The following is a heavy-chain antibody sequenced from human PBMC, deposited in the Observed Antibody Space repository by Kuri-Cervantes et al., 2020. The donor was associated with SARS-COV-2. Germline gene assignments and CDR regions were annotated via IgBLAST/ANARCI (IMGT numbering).Heavy chain of an antibody. D-gene: IGHD6-6*01. J-gene: IGHJ4*02. CDR1: GCTFSSYA. V-gene: IGHV1-69*13. CDR2: IIPIFGKA. CDR3: AREQPVAAFFDY. Sequence: SVKVSCKASGCTFSSYAIRWVRQAPGQGLEWMGRIIPIFGKANYAQKFQGRVTITPDESTSTAYMELSSLRSEDTAVYYCAREQPVAAFFDYWGQGTLVTVSS.